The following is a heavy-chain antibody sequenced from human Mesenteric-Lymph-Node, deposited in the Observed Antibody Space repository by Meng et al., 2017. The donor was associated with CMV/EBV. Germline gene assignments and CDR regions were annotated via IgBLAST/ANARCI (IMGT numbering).Heavy chain of an antibody. CDR3: AKSLPNDDLWGDDYYYYGMDV. J-gene: IGHJ6*02. Sequence: GESLKISCVASGFTFSSYAMTWVRQAPGKGLEWVSAISGSAGSTNYADSVKARFTISRDNSKNTLYLQMNSLRAEDTAVYYCAKSLPNDDLWGDDYYYYGMDVWGQGTTVTVSS. CDR2: ISGSAGST. D-gene: IGHD3-3*01. V-gene: IGHV3-23*01. CDR1: GFTFSSYA.